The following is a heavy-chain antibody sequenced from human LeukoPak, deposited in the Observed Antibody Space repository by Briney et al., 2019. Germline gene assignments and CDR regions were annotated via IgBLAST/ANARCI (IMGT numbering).Heavy chain of an antibody. CDR2: IRGSGGST. CDR1: GFTFSSYA. J-gene: IGHJ6*02. V-gene: IGHV3-23*01. Sequence: GGSLRLSCAASGFTFSSYAMSWVRQAPGKGLEWVSAIRGSGGSTYYADSVKGRFTISRDNSKSTLYLQMNSLRAEDTAVYYCAKDCSGGSCYSAYYYYGMDVWGQGTTVTVSS. D-gene: IGHD2-15*01. CDR3: AKDCSGGSCYSAYYYYGMDV.